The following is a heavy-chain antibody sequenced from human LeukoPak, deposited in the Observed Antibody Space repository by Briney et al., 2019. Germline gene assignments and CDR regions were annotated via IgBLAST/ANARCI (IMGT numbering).Heavy chain of an antibody. Sequence: SETLFLTCTVSGGSISSSSYYWGWIRQPPGKGLEWIGSIYYSGSTYYNPSLKSRVTISVDTSKNQFSLKLSSVTAADTAVYYCARERLPESGYFDLWGRGTLVTVSS. V-gene: IGHV4-39*02. CDR3: ARERLPESGYFDL. D-gene: IGHD5-18*01. CDR2: IYYSGST. J-gene: IGHJ2*01. CDR1: GGSISSSSYY.